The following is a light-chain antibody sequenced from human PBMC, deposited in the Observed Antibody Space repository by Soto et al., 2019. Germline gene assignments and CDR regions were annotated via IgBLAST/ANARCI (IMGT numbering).Light chain of an antibody. CDR1: QTISSW. CDR3: QQYNSYSWT. Sequence: DIQMTQSPSTLSGSVGDRVTITCRASQTISSWLAWYAQKPGKAPKLLIYDASTLESGVPSRFSGSRAGTECTRTISSLQPDDVATDYCQQYNSYSWTFGQGTKVDIK. J-gene: IGKJ1*01. V-gene: IGKV1-5*01. CDR2: DAS.